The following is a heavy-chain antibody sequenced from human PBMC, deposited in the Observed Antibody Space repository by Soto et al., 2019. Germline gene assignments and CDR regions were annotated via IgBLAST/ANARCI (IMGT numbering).Heavy chain of an antibody. Sequence: QVQLQESGPGLVKPSETLSLTCTVSGGSITGYYWRWIRQSPGRGLEWIGCSYFTGATNYNPSLKSRVTISVDTSKNQFSLRLDSATAADTAVYYCARERTPRTGFDYWGQGTLLNVSS. CDR1: GGSITGYY. D-gene: IGHD7-27*01. V-gene: IGHV4-59*12. J-gene: IGHJ4*02. CDR2: SYFTGAT. CDR3: ARERTPRTGFDY.